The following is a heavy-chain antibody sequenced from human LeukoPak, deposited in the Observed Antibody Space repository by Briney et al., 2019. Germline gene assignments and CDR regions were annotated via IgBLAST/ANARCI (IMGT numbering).Heavy chain of an antibody. CDR3: ARLYWGLGAFDI. Sequence: PSETLSLTCAVSGYSISTSYYWAWIRQPPGKGLEWIGSIYHNESTYYNPSLKSRVTISVDTSKNQFSLKLSSVTAADTAVYYCARLYWGLGAFDIWGQGTMVTVSS. CDR2: IYHNEST. J-gene: IGHJ3*02. V-gene: IGHV4-38-2*01. D-gene: IGHD3-16*01. CDR1: GYSISTSYY.